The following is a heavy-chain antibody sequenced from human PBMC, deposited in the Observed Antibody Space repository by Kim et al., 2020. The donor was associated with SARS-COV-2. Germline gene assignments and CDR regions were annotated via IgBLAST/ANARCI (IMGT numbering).Heavy chain of an antibody. D-gene: IGHD1-1*01. CDR2: ISGSGGST. V-gene: IGHV3-23*04. J-gene: IGHJ4*01. CDR1: GFTFSSYA. Sequence: QLVESGGGLVQPGESLRLSCTASGFTFSSYAMNWVRQAPGKGLEWVSSISGSGGSTYYADSVKGRFTISRDNSKNTLYLQMNSLRAEDTAVYYCVKKGDEGGNLDTWGQGTPVTVSS. CDR3: VKKGDEGGNLDT.